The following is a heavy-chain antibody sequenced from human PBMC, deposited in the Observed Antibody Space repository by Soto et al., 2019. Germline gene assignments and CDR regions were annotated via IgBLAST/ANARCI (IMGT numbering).Heavy chain of an antibody. Sequence: GGSLRLSCAASGFTFTNYAMNWVRQAPGKGPEWVSGISGSGARTYYADPVKGRPTISRDKTKNTMYLQMKSLRAEDTAIYYCAKSKGSSWYAAMDVWGQGTPVTVSS. D-gene: IGHD6-13*01. V-gene: IGHV3-23*01. CDR1: GFTFTNYA. CDR3: AKSKGSSWYAAMDV. CDR2: ISGSGART. J-gene: IGHJ6*02.